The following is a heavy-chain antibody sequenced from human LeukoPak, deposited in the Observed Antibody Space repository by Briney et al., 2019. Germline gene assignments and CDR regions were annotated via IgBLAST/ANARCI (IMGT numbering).Heavy chain of an antibody. CDR3: ARDDRGATYFDY. Sequence: GGSLRLSCAASGFTVSSNYMSWVRQAPGKGLVWVSRINPDGSTIYYADSVKGRFTISRDNAKNSLYLQMNSLRAEDTAVYYCARDDRGATYFDYWGQGTLVTVSS. V-gene: IGHV3-11*04. CDR1: GFTVSSNY. J-gene: IGHJ4*02. D-gene: IGHD1-26*01. CDR2: INPDGSTI.